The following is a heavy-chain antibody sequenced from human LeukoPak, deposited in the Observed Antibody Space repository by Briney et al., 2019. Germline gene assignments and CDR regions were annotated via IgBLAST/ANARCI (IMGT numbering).Heavy chain of an antibody. CDR3: ARDSILHDAFDI. Sequence: SQTLSLTCAISGDSVSSNSSAWNWIRQSPSRGLEWLGRTYYRSPWYNDYAVSVKSRITINPDTSKNQFSLHLNSVTPEDTAVYYCARDSILHDAFDIWGQGTMVTVSS. J-gene: IGHJ3*02. V-gene: IGHV6-1*01. CDR1: GDSVSSNSSA. CDR2: TYYRSPWYN.